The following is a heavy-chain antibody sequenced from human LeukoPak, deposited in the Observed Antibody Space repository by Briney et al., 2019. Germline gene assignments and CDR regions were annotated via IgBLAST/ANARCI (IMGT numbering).Heavy chain of an antibody. D-gene: IGHD1-7*01. V-gene: IGHV3-30*04. CDR2: ISYDGSNK. CDR3: ARNLKEELYDY. Sequence: RSLRLSCAASGFTFSSYAMHWVRQAPGKGLEWVAVISYDGSNKYYADSVKGRFTISRDNAKNSLYLQMNSLRAEDTAVYYWARNLKEELYDYWGQGTLVTVPS. CDR1: GFTFSSYA. J-gene: IGHJ4*02.